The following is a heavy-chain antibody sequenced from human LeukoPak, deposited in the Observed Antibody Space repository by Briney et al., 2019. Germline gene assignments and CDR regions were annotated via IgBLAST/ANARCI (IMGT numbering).Heavy chain of an antibody. CDR2: ISSGSII. V-gene: IGHV3-48*02. J-gene: IGHJ4*02. CDR3: ARGMYYYGSGGLDY. D-gene: IGHD3-10*01. CDR1: GFTFSRDN. Sequence: PGGSLRLSCAASGFTFSRDNMNWVRQAPGKGLEWVSYISSGSIIYYADSVKGRFTISRDNAENSLYLQMHSLRDEDTAVYYCARGMYYYGSGGLDYWGQGTLVTVSS.